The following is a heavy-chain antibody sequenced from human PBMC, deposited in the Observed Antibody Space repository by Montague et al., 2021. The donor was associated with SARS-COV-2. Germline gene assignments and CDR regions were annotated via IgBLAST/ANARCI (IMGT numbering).Heavy chain of an antibody. CDR1: GFTFSSYA. D-gene: IGHD3-3*01. J-gene: IGHJ6*02. Sequence: SLRLSCAASGFTFSSYAMHWVRQAPGKGLEWVAVISYDGSNKYYADPVKGRFTISRDNSKNTLYPQMNSLRAEDTAVYYCARDRDFWSGYLVFYYGMDVWGQGTTVTVSS. CDR2: ISYDGSNK. V-gene: IGHV3-30-3*01. CDR3: ARDRDFWSGYLVFYYGMDV.